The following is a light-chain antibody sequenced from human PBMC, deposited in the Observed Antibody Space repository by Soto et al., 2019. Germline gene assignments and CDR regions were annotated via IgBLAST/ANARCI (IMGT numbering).Light chain of an antibody. J-gene: IGLJ2*01. CDR1: SSDVGGYNY. CDR2: EVS. Sequence: QSVLTQPPSASGSPGQSVTISCTGTSSDVGGYNYVSWYQQHPGKAPKLMIYEVSKRPSGVPDRFSGSKSGNTASLTVSGLQAEDEGEYYCSSYAGSSSLLFGGGTQLTVL. V-gene: IGLV2-8*01. CDR3: SSYAGSSSLL.